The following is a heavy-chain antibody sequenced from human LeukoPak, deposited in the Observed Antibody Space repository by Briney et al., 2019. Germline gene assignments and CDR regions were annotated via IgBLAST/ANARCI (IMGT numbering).Heavy chain of an antibody. CDR3: ARQAGLYNSGWYAH. Sequence: PSETLSLTCTVSGGSISSSNDYWGWIRQPPGKGLECIGSIYFSGSTYYNPSLKSRVTISLDTSKNQFSLKLSSVTAADTAVYYCARQAGLYNSGWYAHWGQGTLVTVSS. D-gene: IGHD6-19*01. CDR1: GGSISSSNDY. CDR2: IYFSGST. V-gene: IGHV4-39*01. J-gene: IGHJ4*02.